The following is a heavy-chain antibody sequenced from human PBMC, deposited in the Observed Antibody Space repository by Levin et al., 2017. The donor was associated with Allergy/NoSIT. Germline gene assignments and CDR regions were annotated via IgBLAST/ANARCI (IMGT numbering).Heavy chain of an antibody. CDR2: INPSSGST. Sequence: ASVKVSCKASGYTFTGDYMHWVRQAPGQGLEWMGWINPSSGSTRYSQKFQGRVTMTRDTSISTVYMELSRLRSDDTAVYFCARDREVAGKWTFDYWGQGTLVTVSS. CDR1: GYTFTGDY. CDR3: ARDREVAGKWTFDY. J-gene: IGHJ4*02. D-gene: IGHD6-19*01. V-gene: IGHV1-2*02.